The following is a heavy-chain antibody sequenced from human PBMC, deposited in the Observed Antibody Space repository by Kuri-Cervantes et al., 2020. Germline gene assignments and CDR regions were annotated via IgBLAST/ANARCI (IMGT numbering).Heavy chain of an antibody. CDR2: INPNSGGT. Sequence: ASVKVSCKASGYTFTGYYMHWVRQAPGQGLEWMGWINPNSGGTNYAQKFQGRVTMTRDTSISTAYMELSRLRSDDTAVYYCAATLDYYDSSGYYFRWGQGTLVTVSS. CDR3: AATLDYYDSSGYYFR. CDR1: GYTFTGYY. J-gene: IGHJ4*02. D-gene: IGHD3-22*01. V-gene: IGHV1-2*02.